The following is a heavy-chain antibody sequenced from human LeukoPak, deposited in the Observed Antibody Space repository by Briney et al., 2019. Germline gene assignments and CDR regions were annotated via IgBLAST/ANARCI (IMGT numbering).Heavy chain of an antibody. CDR1: GGSLSGYY. J-gene: IGHJ4*02. V-gene: IGHV4-4*07. CDR3: ARENTGSYREFDY. CDR2: IYSGGST. D-gene: IGHD1-26*01. Sequence: SETLSLTCTVSGGSLSGYYWSWIRQTPGKGLEWIGRIYSGGSTNYNPSLKSRVTMSVDSSNNQFSLKLSSVTAADTAVFYCARENTGSYREFDYWGQGTLVTVSS.